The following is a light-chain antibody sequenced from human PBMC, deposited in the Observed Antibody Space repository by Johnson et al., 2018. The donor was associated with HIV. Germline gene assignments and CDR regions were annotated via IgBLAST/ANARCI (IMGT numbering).Light chain of an antibody. CDR3: GTWETSPIPDYV. Sequence: QSVLTQPPSVSAAPGQKVTISCSGSSSNIGNNYVSWYQQVPGAAPKLLIYDNGKRPSGIPDRFSGSRSGTSATLTITGLQTGYEANYYFGTWETSPIPDYVFGTGTKVTVL. J-gene: IGLJ1*01. CDR1: SSNIGNNY. V-gene: IGLV1-51*01. CDR2: DNG.